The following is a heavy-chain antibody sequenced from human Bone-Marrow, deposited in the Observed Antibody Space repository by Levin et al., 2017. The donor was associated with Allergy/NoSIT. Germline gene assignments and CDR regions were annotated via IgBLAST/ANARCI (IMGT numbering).Heavy chain of an antibody. V-gene: IGHV3-72*01. CDR3: ARVLPGTTYGAFDI. D-gene: IGHD1-7*01. CDR1: GFTFSDHY. J-gene: IGHJ3*02. CDR2: TRNKANSYTT. Sequence: GGSLRLSCAASGFTFSDHYMDWVRQAPGKGLEWVGRTRNKANSYTTEYAASVKGRFTISRDDSKNSLYLQMNSLKTEDTAVYYCARVLPGTTYGAFDIWGQGTMVTVSS.